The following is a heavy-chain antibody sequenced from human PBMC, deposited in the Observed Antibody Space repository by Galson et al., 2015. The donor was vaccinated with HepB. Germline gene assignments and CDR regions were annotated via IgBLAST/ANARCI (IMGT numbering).Heavy chain of an antibody. D-gene: IGHD4-17*01. CDR2: FDPEDGET. Sequence: SVKVSCKVSGYTLTELSMHWVRQAPGKGLEWMGGFDPEDGETIYAQKFQGRVTMTEDTSTDTAYMELSSLRSEDTAVYYCARGGDGDYVWGYFDYWAREPWSPSPQ. CDR3: ARGGDGDYVWGYFDY. CDR1: GYTLTELS. J-gene: IGHJ4*02. V-gene: IGHV1-24*01.